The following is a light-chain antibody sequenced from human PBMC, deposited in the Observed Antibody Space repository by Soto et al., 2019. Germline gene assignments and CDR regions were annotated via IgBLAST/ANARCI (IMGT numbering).Light chain of an antibody. CDR3: QSYDNSLTGLHV. CDR2: GNN. V-gene: IGLV1-40*01. Sequence: QSVLTQPPSVSGAPGQTVTISCTGSSSNIGAGYDVHWYQHLPGTAPKLLIYGNNYRPSGVPDRFSGSKSGTSASLAITGLQADDEADYYCQSYDNSLTGLHVFGTGTKLTVL. J-gene: IGLJ1*01. CDR1: SSNIGAGYD.